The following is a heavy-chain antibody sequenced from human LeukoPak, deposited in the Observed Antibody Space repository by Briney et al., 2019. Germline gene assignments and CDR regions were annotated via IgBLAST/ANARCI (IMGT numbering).Heavy chain of an antibody. CDR1: GGSISGGAYY. CDR2: IYYSGST. V-gene: IGHV4-31*03. CDR3: ARDSSGYSSSAGSYGMDV. J-gene: IGHJ6*02. D-gene: IGHD6-13*01. Sequence: SETLSLTCTVSGGSISGGAYYWSWIRQHPGKGLEWIAYIYYSGSTYYNPSLKSRVTISVDTSKNQFSLKLSSVTAADTAVYYCARDSSGYSSSAGSYGMDVWGQGTTVTVSS.